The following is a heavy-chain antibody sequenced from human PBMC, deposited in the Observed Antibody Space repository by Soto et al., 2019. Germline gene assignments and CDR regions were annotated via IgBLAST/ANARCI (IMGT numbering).Heavy chain of an antibody. CDR1: GFTFSDYA. V-gene: IGHV3-30*18. CDR3: AKGGRQWLVTSDFNY. CDR2: VSHDGRNT. J-gene: IGHJ4*02. D-gene: IGHD6-19*01. Sequence: VQLVESGGGVVQPGRSLRLSCAASGFTFSDYAMHWVRQAPGKGLAWVAVVSHDGRNTHYAESVKGRFTISRDSSKNTVSLEMTSLRAEDTAVYYCAKGGRQWLVTSDFNYWGQGALVTLSS.